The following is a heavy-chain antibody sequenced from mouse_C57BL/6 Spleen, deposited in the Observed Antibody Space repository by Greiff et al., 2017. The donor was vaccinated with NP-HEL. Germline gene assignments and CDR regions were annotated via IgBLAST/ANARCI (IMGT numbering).Heavy chain of an antibody. CDR3: ARHTGTDFDY. CDR1: GFTFSSYG. Sequence: EVKLVESGGDLVKPGGSLKLSCAASGFTFSSYGMSWVRQTPDKRLEWVATISSGGSYTYYPDSVKGRFTISRDNAKNTLYLQMSSLKSEDTAMYYCARHTGTDFDYWGQGTTLTVSS. J-gene: IGHJ2*01. CDR2: ISSGGSYT. V-gene: IGHV5-6*01. D-gene: IGHD4-1*01.